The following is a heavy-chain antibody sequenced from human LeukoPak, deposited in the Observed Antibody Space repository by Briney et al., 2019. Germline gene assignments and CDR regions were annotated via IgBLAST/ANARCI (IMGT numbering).Heavy chain of an antibody. Sequence: GRSLRLSCAASGFTFSSYTMLRHRQAPGKGLKWVAVISYDGSNKYYADSVKGRFTIDRDNCKNTLYLQMNSLSAEDTDVYYCAREFGYHFDYWGQGTLVTVSS. CDR1: GFTFSSYT. CDR2: ISYDGSNK. D-gene: IGHD3-10*01. J-gene: IGHJ4*02. CDR3: AREFGYHFDY. V-gene: IGHV3-30-3*01.